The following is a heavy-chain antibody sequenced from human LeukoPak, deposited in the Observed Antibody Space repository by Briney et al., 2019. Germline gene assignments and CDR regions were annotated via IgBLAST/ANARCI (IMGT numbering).Heavy chain of an antibody. CDR1: GFTFDDYG. J-gene: IGHJ4*02. Sequence: PGGSLRLSCAASGFTFDDYGMGWVRQVPGKRLEWVSGINWNGGGTGYADSVKGRFIISRDNAENSLQLQMNSLRVEDTALYCCAREIGFGDLFGKYYIDFWGQGTLVTVSS. CDR3: AREIGFGDLFGKYYIDF. CDR2: INWNGGGT. V-gene: IGHV3-20*04. D-gene: IGHD3-10*01.